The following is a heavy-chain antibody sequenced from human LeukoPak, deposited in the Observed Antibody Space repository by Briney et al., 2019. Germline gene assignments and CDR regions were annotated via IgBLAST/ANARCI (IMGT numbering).Heavy chain of an antibody. CDR1: GGTFSSYA. D-gene: IGHD3-10*01. J-gene: IGHJ4*02. V-gene: IGHV1-69*04. CDR2: IIPILGIA. Sequence: SVKVSCKASGGTFSSYAISWVRQAPGQGLEWMGRIIPILGIANYAQKFQGRVTITADKSTSTAYMELSSLRSEDTAVYYCARDRRELLWVDIEDYWGQGTLVTVSS. CDR3: ARDRRELLWVDIEDY.